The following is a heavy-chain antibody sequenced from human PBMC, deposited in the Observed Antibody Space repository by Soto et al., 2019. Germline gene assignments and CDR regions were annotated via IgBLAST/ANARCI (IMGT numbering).Heavy chain of an antibody. CDR3: AKDSRAVARTFDY. V-gene: IGHV3-23*01. CDR1: GFTFRSYA. D-gene: IGHD6-19*01. CDR2: ISGSGGST. Sequence: GGSLNLSCAASGFTFRSYAMSCVRQAPGKGLEWVSAISGSGGSTYYADSVKGRFTISRDNSKNTLYLQMNSLRAEDTAVYYCAKDSRAVARTFDYWGQGALVTVSS. J-gene: IGHJ4*02.